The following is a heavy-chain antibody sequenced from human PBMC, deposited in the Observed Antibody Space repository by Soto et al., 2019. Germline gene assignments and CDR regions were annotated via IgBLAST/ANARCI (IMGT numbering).Heavy chain of an antibody. CDR2: IFHTGAT. V-gene: IGHV4-39*01. Sequence: SETLSLTCTVSGGSITSSSFYWGWIRQPPGKGLEWIGHIFHTGATYYNPTLKSLLRMSVDTSKNQFSLNLSSVTATDTAVYYCARRRIVPTTNFDYWGQGTLVTVSS. CDR1: GGSITSSSFY. D-gene: IGHD1-26*01. J-gene: IGHJ4*02. CDR3: ARRRIVPTTNFDY.